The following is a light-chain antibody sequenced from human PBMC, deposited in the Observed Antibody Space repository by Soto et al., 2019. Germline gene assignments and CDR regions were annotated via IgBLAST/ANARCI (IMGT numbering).Light chain of an antibody. CDR2: DVT. CDR1: SSDVGAYNY. J-gene: IGLJ1*01. Sequence: QSVLTQPASVSGSPGQSITISCTGTSSDVGAYNYVSWYQQHPGKAPKLMIYDVTKWPSGVPERFSGSKSGNTASLTISGLQAEDEADYFCCSYAGGYIYLFGTGTKLTVL. V-gene: IGLV2-11*01. CDR3: CSYAGGYIYL.